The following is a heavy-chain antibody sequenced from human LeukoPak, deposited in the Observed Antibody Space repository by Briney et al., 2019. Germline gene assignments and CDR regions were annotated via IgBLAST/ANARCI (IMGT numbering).Heavy chain of an antibody. CDR2: VIPILGIA. CDR1: GGTFSSYA. D-gene: IGHD6-19*01. J-gene: IGHJ4*02. Sequence: SVKVSCKASGGTFSSYAISWVRQAPGQGLEWMGRVIPILGIANYAQKFQGRVTITADKSTSTAYMELSSLRSEDTAVYYCARGFSSGWHELDYWGQGTLVTVSS. V-gene: IGHV1-69*04. CDR3: ARGFSSGWHELDY.